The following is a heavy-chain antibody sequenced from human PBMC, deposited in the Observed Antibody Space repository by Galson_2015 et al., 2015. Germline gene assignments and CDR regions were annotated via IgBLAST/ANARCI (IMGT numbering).Heavy chain of an antibody. CDR3: ARDNELWFRELFPTGYYMDV. Sequence: LRLSCAASGFTFSSYGMHWVRQAPGKGLEWVAVIWYDGSNKYYADSVKGRFTISRDNSKNTLYLQMNSLRAEDTAVYYCARDNELWFRELFPTGYYMDVWGKGTTVTVSS. D-gene: IGHD3-10*01. V-gene: IGHV3-33*01. J-gene: IGHJ6*03. CDR1: GFTFSSYG. CDR2: IWYDGSNK.